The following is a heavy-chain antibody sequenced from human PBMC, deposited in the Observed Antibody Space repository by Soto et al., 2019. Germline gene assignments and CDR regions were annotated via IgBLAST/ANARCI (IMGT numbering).Heavy chain of an antibody. CDR3: AINYDFWSERVDY. J-gene: IGHJ4*02. D-gene: IGHD3-3*01. CDR1: GFTFDDYA. V-gene: IGHV3-9*01. CDR2: ISCNSGSI. Sequence: GGSLRLSCAASGFTFDDYAMHWVRQAPGKGLEWASGISCNSGSIGYADSVKGRFTISRDNAKNSLYLQMNRLRAEDTALYYCAINYDFWSERVDYWGQGTLVTVSS.